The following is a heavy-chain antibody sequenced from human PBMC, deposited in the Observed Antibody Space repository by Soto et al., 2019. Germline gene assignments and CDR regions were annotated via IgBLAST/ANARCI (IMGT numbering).Heavy chain of an antibody. Sequence: QVQLVESGGGVVQPGGSLRLSCSASGFTFSRYAMHWVRQAPGEGLDWVAVVSFDGSNEYYAESVRGRFTISRDTSKNTLYLQMNSLRPEDTAVYFCARPRMTTTTRYHGMDVWDRGTTVTVSS. CDR1: GFTFSRYA. CDR2: VSFDGSNE. V-gene: IGHV3-30-3*01. CDR3: ARPRMTTTTRYHGMDV. D-gene: IGHD4-17*01. J-gene: IGHJ6*02.